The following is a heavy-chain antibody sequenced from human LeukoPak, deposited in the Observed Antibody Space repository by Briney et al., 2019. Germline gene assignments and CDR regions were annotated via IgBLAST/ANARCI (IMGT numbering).Heavy chain of an antibody. CDR1: GFTFSNYW. D-gene: IGHD2-2*01. J-gene: IGHJ4*02. V-gene: IGHV3-7*05. CDR2: IKQDGSEK. CDR3: AREDQPRDTFDY. Sequence: PGGSLRLSCAASGFTFSNYWMTWVRQAPGKGLEWVANIKQDGSEKYYVDSVKGRFTISRDNAKNSLYLQMNSLRAEDTALYYCAREDQPRDTFDYWGQGILVTVSS.